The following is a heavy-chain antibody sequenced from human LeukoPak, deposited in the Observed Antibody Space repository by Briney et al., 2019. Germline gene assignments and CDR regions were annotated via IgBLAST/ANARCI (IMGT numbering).Heavy chain of an antibody. CDR2: IYYSGST. Sequence: SETLSLTCTVSGGSISSGDYYWSWIRQPPGKGLEWIGYIYYSGSTNYNPSLKSRVTISVDTSKNQFSLKLSSVTAADTAVYYCARGIVTVSAFYSSGLDVWGQGTTVTVSS. CDR1: GGSISSGDYY. CDR3: ARGIVTVSAFYSSGLDV. V-gene: IGHV4-61*08. D-gene: IGHD1-26*01. J-gene: IGHJ6*02.